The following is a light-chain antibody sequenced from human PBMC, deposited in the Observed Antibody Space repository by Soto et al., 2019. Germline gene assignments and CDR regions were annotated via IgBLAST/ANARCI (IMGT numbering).Light chain of an antibody. V-gene: IGLV2-14*01. J-gene: IGLJ2*01. CDR2: EVS. Sequence: QSALTQPASVSGSPGKSITISCTGTSSDFGGYNYVSWYQQHPGKAPKLVIYEVSNRPSGVSNRFSGSMSGNTASLTVSGLQTEDEAHYYCSSYSTSSTVIFGGGTKLTVL. CDR1: SSDFGGYNY. CDR3: SSYSTSSTVI.